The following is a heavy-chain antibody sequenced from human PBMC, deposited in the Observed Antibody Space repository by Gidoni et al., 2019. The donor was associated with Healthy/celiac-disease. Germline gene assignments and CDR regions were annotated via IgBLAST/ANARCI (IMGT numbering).Heavy chain of an antibody. CDR3: ARSLRSFDY. CDR1: GFPFSSYA. CDR2: ISYDGSNK. V-gene: IGHV3-30-3*01. J-gene: IGHJ4*02. D-gene: IGHD4-17*01. Sequence: QVQLVESGGGVVQPGRSLRLACVASGFPFSSYAMPWVRQAPGKGLEWVAVISYDGSNKYYADSVKGRFTISRDNSKNTLYLQMNSLRAEDTAVYYCARSLRSFDYWGQGTLVTVSS.